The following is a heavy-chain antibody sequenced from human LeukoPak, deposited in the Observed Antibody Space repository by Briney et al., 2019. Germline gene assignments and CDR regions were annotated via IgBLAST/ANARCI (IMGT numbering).Heavy chain of an antibody. CDR3: ARDPTQWLRYGYFDY. J-gene: IGHJ4*02. CDR1: GFPFSSYG. V-gene: IGHV3-33*01. Sequence: PGGSLRLSCAASGFPFSSYGMHWVRQAPGKGLVWVAVIWPDGTNKYYADSVQGRFTVSRDNAKNSLYLQMNSLRAEDTAVYYCARDPTQWLRYGYFDYWGQGILVTVSS. D-gene: IGHD5-12*01. CDR2: IWPDGTNK.